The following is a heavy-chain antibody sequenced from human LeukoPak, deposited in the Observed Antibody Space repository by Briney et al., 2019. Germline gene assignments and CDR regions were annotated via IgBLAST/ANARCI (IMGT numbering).Heavy chain of an antibody. J-gene: IGHJ4*02. CDR3: VRGADTGYSSDS. CDR2: INPDGSST. V-gene: IGHV3-74*01. CDR1: GFTFRTYW. D-gene: IGHD3-9*01. Sequence: GGSLRLSCVASGFTFRTYWMHWVRQAPGKGLEWLSRINPDGSSTTYADSVKGRFSISRDNAENTLYLQMNSLRVEDTAVYYCVRGADTGYSSDSWGQGTLVTVSS.